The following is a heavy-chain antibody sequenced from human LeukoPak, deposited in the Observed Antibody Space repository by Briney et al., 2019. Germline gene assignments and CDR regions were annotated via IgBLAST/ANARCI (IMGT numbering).Heavy chain of an antibody. CDR2: IYYSGST. CDR1: GGSISSYY. J-gene: IGHJ5*02. V-gene: IGHV4-59*08. CDR3: ARHVGSNNWFDP. D-gene: IGHD5-12*01. Sequence: PSETLSLTCTVSGGSISSYYWSWIRQPPGKGREWIVYIYYSGSTNYNPSLKSRLTISVDTSKNQVSLKLSSVTAADTAVYYCARHVGSNNWFDPWGQGTLVTVSS.